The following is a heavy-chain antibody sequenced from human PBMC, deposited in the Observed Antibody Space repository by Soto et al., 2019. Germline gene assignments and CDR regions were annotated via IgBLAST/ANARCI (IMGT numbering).Heavy chain of an antibody. V-gene: IGHV4-4*07. CDR2: IYTSGST. Sequence: SETLSLTCTVSGFSISSYYWSWIRQPAGKGLEWIGRIYTSGSTNYNPSLKSRVTMSVDTSKNQFSLKLSSVTAADTAVYYCARDHYYDSSGYPLPYYYYGMDVWGQGTTVTVSS. D-gene: IGHD3-22*01. J-gene: IGHJ6*02. CDR1: GFSISSYY. CDR3: ARDHYYDSSGYPLPYYYYGMDV.